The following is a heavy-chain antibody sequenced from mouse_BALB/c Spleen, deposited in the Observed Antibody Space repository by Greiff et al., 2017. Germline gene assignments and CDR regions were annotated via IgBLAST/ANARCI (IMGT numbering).Heavy chain of an antibody. CDR1: GFTFSSYG. Sequence: EVQLVESGGDLVKPGGSLKLSCAASGFTFSSYGMSWVRQTPDKRLEWVATISSGGSYTYYPDSVKGRFTISRDNAKNTLYLQMSSLKSEDTAMYYCARRYGNYAFFDYWGQGTTLTVSS. CDR3: ARRYGNYAFFDY. CDR2: ISSGGSYT. J-gene: IGHJ2*01. D-gene: IGHD2-10*02. V-gene: IGHV5-6*01.